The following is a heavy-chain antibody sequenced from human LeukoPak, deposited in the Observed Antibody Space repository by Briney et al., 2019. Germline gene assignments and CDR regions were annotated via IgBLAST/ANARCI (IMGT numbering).Heavy chain of an antibody. CDR2: ISSSGTYV. J-gene: IGHJ3*02. CDR3: ARASSKQLAGYLPDGFDI. Sequence: GGSLRLSCAASGFTFSSYSMNWARQAPGKGLEWVSSISSSGTYVYYADSVKGRFTISRDNAKNSLSLQMNSLRADDAAVYYCARASSKQLAGYLPDGFDIWGQGTMVTVSS. CDR1: GFTFSSYS. D-gene: IGHD3-9*01. V-gene: IGHV3-21*01.